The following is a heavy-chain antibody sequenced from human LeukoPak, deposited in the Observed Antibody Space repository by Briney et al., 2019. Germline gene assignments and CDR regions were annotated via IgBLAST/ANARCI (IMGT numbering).Heavy chain of an antibody. CDR1: GGSISSGSYY. D-gene: IGHD6-19*01. CDR2: IYYSGST. Sequence: PSQTLSLTCTVSGGSISSGSYYWSWIRQPPGKGLEWIGYIYYSGSTYYNPSLKSRVTISVDTSKNQFSLKLSSVTAADTAVYYCARDGYSSDLGAFDIWGQGTMVTVSS. CDR3: ARDGYSSDLGAFDI. J-gene: IGHJ3*02. V-gene: IGHV4-30-4*08.